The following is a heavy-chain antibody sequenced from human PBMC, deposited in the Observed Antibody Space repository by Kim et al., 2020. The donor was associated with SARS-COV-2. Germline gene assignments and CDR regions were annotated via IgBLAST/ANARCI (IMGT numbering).Heavy chain of an antibody. J-gene: IGHJ4*02. CDR3: ARRAYSSGWWYFDY. D-gene: IGHD6-19*01. V-gene: IGHV3-74*01. Sequence: ADSVKGRLTIARDNAKNRRYLQMSSRRVEDTAVYYCARRAYSSGWWYFDYWGQGTLVTVSS.